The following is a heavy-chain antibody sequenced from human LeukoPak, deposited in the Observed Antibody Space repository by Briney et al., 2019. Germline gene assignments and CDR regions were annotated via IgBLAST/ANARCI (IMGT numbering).Heavy chain of an antibody. CDR3: ARVDYDSEAFDI. J-gene: IGHJ3*02. D-gene: IGHD3-22*01. CDR2: IYDSGST. CDR1: GGSINSYY. Sequence: SETLTLTCTVSGGSINSYYWSWIRQPPGKGLEWIGYIYDSGSTNYNPSLKSRVTISVDTSKNQFSLKLSSVTAADTAVYYCARVDYDSEAFDIWGQGTMVTVSS. V-gene: IGHV4-59*01.